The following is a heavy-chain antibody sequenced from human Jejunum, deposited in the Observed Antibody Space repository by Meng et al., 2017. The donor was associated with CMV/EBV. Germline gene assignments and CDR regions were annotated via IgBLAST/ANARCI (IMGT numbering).Heavy chain of an antibody. CDR3: AQDRNYGSGTENNWFDS. D-gene: IGHD3-10*01. J-gene: IGHJ5*01. CDR2: ISGGGITK. Sequence: EVQLLESGGGLVQPGGSLRLSCATSGFTFSDHAMSWVRQSPEKGLEWVSSISGGGITKEYADSVKGRFTISRDNSNNALYLHMKSLRAEDTAVYYCAQDRNYGSGTENNWFDSWGQGTLVTVSS. V-gene: IGHV3-23*01. CDR1: GFTFSDHA.